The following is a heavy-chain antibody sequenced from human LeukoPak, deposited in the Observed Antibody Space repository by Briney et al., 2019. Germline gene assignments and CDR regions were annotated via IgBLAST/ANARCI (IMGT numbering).Heavy chain of an antibody. CDR1: GFTFSSYE. D-gene: IGHD6-13*01. V-gene: IGHV3-48*03. CDR3: ARYSLQQLPPSYFDY. CDR2: ISSRGSTI. Sequence: GGSLRLSCVASGFTFSSYEMNWLRQAPVKGLEWVSYISSRGSTIYYADSVKGRFTISRDNTKNSLYLQMNSLRDEDTAVYYCARYSLQQLPPSYFDYWGQGTLVTVSS. J-gene: IGHJ4*02.